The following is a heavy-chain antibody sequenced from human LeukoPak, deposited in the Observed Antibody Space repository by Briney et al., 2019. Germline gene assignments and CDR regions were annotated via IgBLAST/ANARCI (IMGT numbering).Heavy chain of an antibody. D-gene: IGHD4-17*01. J-gene: IGHJ6*02. CDR3: ARVTTSRVVMDV. CDR2: IYYSGST. V-gene: IGHV4-30-4*08. Sequence: SWVRQAPGKGLEWIGYIYYSGSTYYNPSLKSRVTISVDTSKNQFSLKLSSVTAADTAVYYCARVTTSRVVMDVWGQGTTVTVSS.